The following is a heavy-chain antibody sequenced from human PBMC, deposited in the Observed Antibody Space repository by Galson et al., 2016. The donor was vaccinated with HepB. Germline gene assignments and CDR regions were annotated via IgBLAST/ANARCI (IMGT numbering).Heavy chain of an antibody. J-gene: IGHJ3*02. CDR3: VKDGGDFDWFPPDAFDI. D-gene: IGHD3-9*01. CDR2: ISSNGGST. CDR1: GFTFSSYA. Sequence: SLRLSCAASGFTFSSYAMYWVRQAPGKGLEYVSAISSNGGSTYYADSVKGRFTISRDNSKNTLYLQMSSLRAEDTAVYYCVKDGGDFDWFPPDAFDIWGQGTMVTVSS. V-gene: IGHV3-64D*06.